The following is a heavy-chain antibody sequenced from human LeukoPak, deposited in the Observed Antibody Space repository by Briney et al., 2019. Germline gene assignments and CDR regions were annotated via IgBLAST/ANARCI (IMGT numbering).Heavy chain of an antibody. CDR3: AKDLGAAYYYGMDV. CDR1: GFTFDDCA. D-gene: IGHD2-15*01. CDR2: ISWNSGSI. J-gene: IGHJ6*02. V-gene: IGHV3-9*01. Sequence: QPGRSLRLSCAASGFTFDDCAMHWVRQAPGKGLEWVSGISWNSGSIGYADSVKGRFTISRDNAKNSLYLQMNSLRAEDTALYYCAKDLGAAYYYGMDVWGQGTTVTVSS.